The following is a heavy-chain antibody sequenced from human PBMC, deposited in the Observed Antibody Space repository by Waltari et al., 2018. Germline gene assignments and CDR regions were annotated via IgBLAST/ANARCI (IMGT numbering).Heavy chain of an antibody. D-gene: IGHD5-12*01. CDR1: NAW. V-gene: IGHV3-15*07. Sequence: NAWMNWVRQAPGKGLEWVGRIKSKTDGGTTDYAAPVKGRFTISRDDSKTTLYLQMNSLKTEDTAVYYCTSRGYDGDDWYWGQGTLVTVSS. CDR3: TSRGYDGDDWY. J-gene: IGHJ4*02. CDR2: IKSKTDGGTT.